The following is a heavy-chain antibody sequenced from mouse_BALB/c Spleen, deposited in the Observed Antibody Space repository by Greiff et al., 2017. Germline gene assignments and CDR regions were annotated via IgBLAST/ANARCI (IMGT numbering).Heavy chain of an antibody. CDR1: GYSITSDYA. J-gene: IGHJ4*01. V-gene: IGHV3-2*02. Sequence: EVKLMESGPGLVKPSQSLSLTCTVTGYSITSDYAWNWIRQFPGNKLEWMGYISYSGSTSYNPSLKSRISITRDTSKNQFFLQLNSVTTEDTATYYCARSGLRSHYYAMDYWGQGTSVTVSS. CDR2: ISYSGST. D-gene: IGHD1-1*01. CDR3: ARSGLRSHYYAMDY.